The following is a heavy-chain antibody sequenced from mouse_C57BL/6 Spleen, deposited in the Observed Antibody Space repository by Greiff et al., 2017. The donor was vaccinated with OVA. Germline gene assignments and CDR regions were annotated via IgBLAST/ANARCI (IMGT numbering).Heavy chain of an antibody. J-gene: IGHJ4*01. CDR1: GYAFSSSW. D-gene: IGHD1-1*01. CDR2: IYPGAGDT. V-gene: IGHV1-82*01. Sequence: VQLQESGPELVKPGASVKISCKASGYAFSSSWMTWVKQRPGKGLEWLGRIYPGAGDTNYNGKFKGQATLTADKSSSTAYMLLSSLTSEDAAVYFCAKGITTVVGNYAMDYWGQGTSVTVSS. CDR3: AKGITTVVGNYAMDY.